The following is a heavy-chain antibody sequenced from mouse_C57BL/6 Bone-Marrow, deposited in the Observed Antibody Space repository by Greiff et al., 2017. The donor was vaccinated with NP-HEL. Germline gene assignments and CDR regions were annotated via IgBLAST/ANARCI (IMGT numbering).Heavy chain of an antibody. CDR3: TIYYGNYYAMDY. V-gene: IGHV6-6*01. CDR2: IRNKANNHAT. J-gene: IGHJ4*01. Sequence: EVKVEESGGGLVQPGGSMKLSCAASGFTFSDAWMDWVRQSPEKGLEWVAEIRNKANNHATYYAESVKGRFTISRDDSKSSVYLQMNSLRAEDTGIYYCTIYYGNYYAMDYWGQGTSVTVSS. CDR1: GFTFSDAW. D-gene: IGHD2-1*01.